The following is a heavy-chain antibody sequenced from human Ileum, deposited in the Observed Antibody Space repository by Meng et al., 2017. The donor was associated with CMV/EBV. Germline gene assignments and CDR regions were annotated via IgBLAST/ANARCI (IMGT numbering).Heavy chain of an antibody. D-gene: IGHD1-26*01. V-gene: IGHV3-9*01. CDR2: ISWNSGSI. J-gene: IGHJ4*02. CDR3: AIGWELRDSAPTY. Sequence: SLKISCAASGFTFDDYAMHWVRQAPGKGLEWVSGISWNSGSIGYADSVKGRFTISRDNAKNSLYLQMNSLRAEDTALYYCAIGWELRDSAPTYWGQGTLVTVSS. CDR1: GFTFDDYA.